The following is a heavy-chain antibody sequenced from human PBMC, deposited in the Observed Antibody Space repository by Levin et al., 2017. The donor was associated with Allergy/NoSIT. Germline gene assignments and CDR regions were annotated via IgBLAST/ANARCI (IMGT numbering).Heavy chain of an antibody. J-gene: IGHJ4*02. D-gene: IGHD2-15*01. CDR2: INPNSGGT. CDR3: ARAEVYCSGGSCYRVPDY. V-gene: IGHV1-2*02. Sequence: ASVKVSCKASGYTFTGYYMHWVRQAPGQGLEWMGWINPNSGGTNYAQKFQGRVTMTRDTSISTAYMELSRLRSDDTAVYYCARAEVYCSGGSCYRVPDYWGQGTLVTVSS. CDR1: GYTFTGYY.